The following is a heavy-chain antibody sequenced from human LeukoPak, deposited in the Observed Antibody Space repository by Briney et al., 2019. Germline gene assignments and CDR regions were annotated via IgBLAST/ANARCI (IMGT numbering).Heavy chain of an antibody. D-gene: IGHD4-17*01. V-gene: IGHV4-31*03. CDR3: ARRVWAVTTSDAFDI. CDR2: IYYSGST. CDR1: GGSISSGGYY. Sequence: SETLSLTCTVSGGSISSGGYYWSWIRQHPGKGLEWIRYIYYSGSTYYNPSLKSRVTISVDTSKNQFSLKLSSVTAADTAVYYCARRVWAVTTSDAFDIWGQGTMVTVSS. J-gene: IGHJ3*02.